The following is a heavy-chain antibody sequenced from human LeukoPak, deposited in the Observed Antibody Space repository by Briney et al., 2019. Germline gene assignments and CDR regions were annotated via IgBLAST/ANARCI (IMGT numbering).Heavy chain of an antibody. J-gene: IGHJ4*02. V-gene: IGHV4-61*02. Sequence: SETLSLTCTVSGGSISSGSYYWSWIRQPAGKGLEWIGRIYTSGSTNYNPSLKSRVTISVDTSKNQFSLKLSSVTAADTAVYYCARDGDGYNPGPFEYWGQGTLVTVSS. CDR3: ARDGDGYNPGPFEY. CDR1: GGSISSGSYY. D-gene: IGHD5-24*01. CDR2: IYTSGST.